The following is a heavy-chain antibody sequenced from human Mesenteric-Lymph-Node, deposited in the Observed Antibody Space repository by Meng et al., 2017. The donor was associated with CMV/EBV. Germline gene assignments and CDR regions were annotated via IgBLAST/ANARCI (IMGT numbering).Heavy chain of an antibody. J-gene: IGHJ4*02. CDR2: INHSGRI. CDR1: GGSFSAYS. V-gene: IGHV4-34*01. D-gene: IGHD5-24*01. Sequence: SETLSLTCAVYGGSFSAYSWSWIRQPPGKGLEWIGEINHSGRINYIPSLKSRVTISVDTSKNQFTLKLSSVTATDTAVYYCARDGMRDGYSYIEYWGQGTLVTVSS. CDR3: ARDGMRDGYSYIEY.